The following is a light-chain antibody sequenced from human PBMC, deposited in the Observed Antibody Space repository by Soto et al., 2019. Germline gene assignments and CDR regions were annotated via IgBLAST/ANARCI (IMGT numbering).Light chain of an antibody. V-gene: IGKV3-15*01. CDR1: QSVSSN. J-gene: IGKJ5*01. CDR2: GAS. Sequence: EIVMTQAPATLSVSPGERATLSCRASQSVSSNLAWYPQKPGQAPRLLIYGASTRATGIPARFSGSGSGTECTLTISSLQSEELAVYYCQKYNNWPINCGQGTRLEIK. CDR3: QKYNNWPIN.